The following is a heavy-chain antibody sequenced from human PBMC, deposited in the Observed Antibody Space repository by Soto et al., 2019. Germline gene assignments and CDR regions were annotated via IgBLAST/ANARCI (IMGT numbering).Heavy chain of an antibody. J-gene: IGHJ6*02. CDR3: ARVRYFDWLIRPHGMDI. V-gene: IGHV1-69*13. CDR2: IIPIFGTA. D-gene: IGHD3-9*01. CDR1: GGTFSSYA. Sequence: GASVKVSCKASGGTFSSYAISWVRQAPGQGLEWMGGIIPIFGTANYAQKFQGRVTITADESTSTAYMELSSLRSEDTAVYYCARVRYFDWLIRPHGMDIWGQGTTVTVSS.